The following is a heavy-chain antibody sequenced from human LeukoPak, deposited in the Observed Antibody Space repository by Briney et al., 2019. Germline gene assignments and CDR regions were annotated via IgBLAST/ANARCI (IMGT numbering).Heavy chain of an antibody. D-gene: IGHD3-22*01. Sequence: SETLSLTCTVSGGSISSYYWSWIRQPPGKGLEWIGYIYYSGSSNSDPSLKSRVTILVDTSKNQFSLKLSSVTAADTAVYYCARMGSMIVVALDYWGQGTLVTVSS. CDR2: IYYSGSS. V-gene: IGHV4-59*12. CDR3: ARMGSMIVVALDY. CDR1: GGSISSYY. J-gene: IGHJ4*02.